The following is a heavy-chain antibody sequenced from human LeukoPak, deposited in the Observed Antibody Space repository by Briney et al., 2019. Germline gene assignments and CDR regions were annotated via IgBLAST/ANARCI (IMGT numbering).Heavy chain of an antibody. CDR1: GGSFSGYY. CDR2: INHSGST. J-gene: IGHJ6*03. D-gene: IGHD3-10*01. Sequence: SETLSLTCAVYGGSFSGYYWSWIRQPPGKGLEWIGEINHSGSTNYNPSLKSRVTISVDTSKNQFSLKLSSVTAADTAVYYCARGDYYGSGLYFYYYMDVWGKGTTATVSS. V-gene: IGHV4-34*01. CDR3: ARGDYYGSGLYFYYYMDV.